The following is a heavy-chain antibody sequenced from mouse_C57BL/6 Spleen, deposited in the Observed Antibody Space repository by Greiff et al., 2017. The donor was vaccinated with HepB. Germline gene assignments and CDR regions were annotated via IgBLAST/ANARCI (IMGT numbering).Heavy chain of an antibody. CDR2: IDPETGGT. D-gene: IGHD1-1*01. Sequence: VKLMESGAELVRPGASVTLSCKASGYTFTDYEMHWVKQTPVHGLEWIGAIDPETGGTAYNQKFKGKAILTADKSSSTAYMELRSLTSEDSAVYYCTRRAYYYGSWDWGQGTLVTVSA. V-gene: IGHV1-15*01. CDR3: TRRAYYYGSWD. J-gene: IGHJ3*01. CDR1: GYTFTDYE.